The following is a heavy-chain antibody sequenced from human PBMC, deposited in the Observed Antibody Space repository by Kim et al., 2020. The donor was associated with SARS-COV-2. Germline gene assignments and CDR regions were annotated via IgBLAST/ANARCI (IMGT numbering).Heavy chain of an antibody. CDR1: GYTFTSYY. CDR3: ARECGDTAGPWYFDY. V-gene: IGHV1-46*01. J-gene: IGHJ4*02. Sequence: ASVKVSCKASGYTFTSYYMHWVRQAPGQGLEWMGIINPSGGSTSYAQKFQGRVTMTRDTSTSTVYMELSSLRSEDTAVYYCARECGDTAGPWYFDYWGQGTLVTVSS. D-gene: IGHD5-18*01. CDR2: INPSGGST.